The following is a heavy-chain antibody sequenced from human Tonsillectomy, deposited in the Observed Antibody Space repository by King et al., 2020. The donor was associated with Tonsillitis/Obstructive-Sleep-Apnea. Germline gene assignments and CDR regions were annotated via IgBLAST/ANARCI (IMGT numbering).Heavy chain of an antibody. J-gene: IGHJ6*02. CDR3: ARGPSSYYYYGMDV. CDR1: GYTFTGYY. V-gene: IGHV1-2*02. Sequence: QLVQSGAEVKKPGASVKVSCKASGYTFTGYYMHWVRQAPGQGLEWMGWINPNSGDTNYAQKFQGRVTMTRDTSISTAYMELSRLRSDDTAVSYCARGPSSYYYYGMDVWGQGTTVTVSS. CDR2: INPNSGDT.